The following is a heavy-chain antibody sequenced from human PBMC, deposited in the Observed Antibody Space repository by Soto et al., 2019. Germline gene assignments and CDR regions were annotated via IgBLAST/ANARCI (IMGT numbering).Heavy chain of an antibody. CDR1: GLTSFTYG. CDR3: AKGFLGWSTTCYVNCDYYYGMDV. CDR2: INTAGDP. J-gene: IGHJ6*02. Sequence: GGSLRLSCSASGLTSFTYGLHWVRQPTGKGLEWLSSINTAGDPKSPGSVKGRFTISRQNLNKSNRLRPEDTAVYYCAKGFLGWSTTCYVNCDYYYGMDVWGQGTTVTVSS. V-gene: IGHV3-13*05. D-gene: IGHD2-2*01.